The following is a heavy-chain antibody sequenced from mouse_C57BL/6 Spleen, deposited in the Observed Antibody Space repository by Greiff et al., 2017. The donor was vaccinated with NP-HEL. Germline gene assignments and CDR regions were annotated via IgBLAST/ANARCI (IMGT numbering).Heavy chain of an antibody. D-gene: IGHD3-1*01. CDR2: INPSSGYT. V-gene: IGHV1-4*01. CDR3: ARKSTRASY. J-gene: IGHJ2*01. CDR1: GYTFTSYT. Sequence: VQLQQSGAKLVKPGASVKMSCKASGYTFTSYTMHWVKQRPGQGLEWIGYINPSSGYTKYNQKFKDKATLTADKSSSTAYMQLSSLTSEDSAVYYCARKSTRASYWGQGTTLTVSS.